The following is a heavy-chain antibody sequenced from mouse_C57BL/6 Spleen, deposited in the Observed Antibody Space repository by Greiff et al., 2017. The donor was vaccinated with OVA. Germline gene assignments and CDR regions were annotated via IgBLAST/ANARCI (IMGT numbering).Heavy chain of an antibody. Sequence: VQLKESGPELVKPGASVKMSCKASGYTFTDYNMHWVKQSHGKSLEWIGYINPNNGGTSYNQKFKGKATLTVNKSSSTAYMELRSLTSEDSAVYYCARVGGYYDYSCGYFDVWGTGTTVTVSS. D-gene: IGHD2-4*01. CDR3: ARVGGYYDYSCGYFDV. V-gene: IGHV1-22*01. CDR2: INPNNGGT. J-gene: IGHJ1*03. CDR1: GYTFTDYN.